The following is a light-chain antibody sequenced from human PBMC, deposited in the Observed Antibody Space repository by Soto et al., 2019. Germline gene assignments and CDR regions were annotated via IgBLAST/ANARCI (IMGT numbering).Light chain of an antibody. V-gene: IGLV2-14*01. CDR1: SSDIGAYND. J-gene: IGLJ3*02. Sequence: QSALTQPASVSGSPGQSITISCTGTSSDIGAYNDVSWYQQHPGKAPKLIIYEVNNRPSGVSNRFSGSKSGNTASLTISGLQLEDEADYHCSSYTGGSSYWIFGGGTKLTVL. CDR2: EVN. CDR3: SSYTGGSSYWI.